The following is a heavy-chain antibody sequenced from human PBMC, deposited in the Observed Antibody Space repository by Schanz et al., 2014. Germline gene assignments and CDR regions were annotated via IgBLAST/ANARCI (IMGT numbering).Heavy chain of an antibody. CDR1: GGSISSGGYS. Sequence: QVQLQESGPGLVKPSQTLSLTCAVSGGSISSGGYSWNWIRQPPGKGLEWIVYIYYSGSTYYNPSLKSSVTISVDTSKNQFSLKLSSVTAADTAVYYCARGGRTTYNYYYGMDVWGQGTTVTVSS. CDR3: ARGGRTTYNYYYGMDV. J-gene: IGHJ6*02. D-gene: IGHD1-1*01. V-gene: IGHV4-30-4*07. CDR2: IYYSGST.